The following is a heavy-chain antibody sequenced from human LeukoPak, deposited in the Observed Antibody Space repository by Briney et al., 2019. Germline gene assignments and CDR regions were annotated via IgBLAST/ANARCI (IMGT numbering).Heavy chain of an antibody. J-gene: IGHJ4*02. V-gene: IGHV3-23*01. Sequence: GGSLRLSCAASGFTFSSYAMSWVRQAPGKGLEWVSAISGSGGSTYYADSVKGRFTISRDNPKNTLYLQMNSLRAEDTAVYYCAKGSGYSYGYPIDYWGQGTLVTVSS. D-gene: IGHD5-18*01. CDR1: GFTFSSYA. CDR2: ISGSGGST. CDR3: AKGSGYSYGYPIDY.